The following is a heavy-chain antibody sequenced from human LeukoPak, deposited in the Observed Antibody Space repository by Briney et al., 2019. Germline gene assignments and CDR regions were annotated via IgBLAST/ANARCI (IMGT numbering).Heavy chain of an antibody. CDR3: ARVWAWGSGNYFDN. D-gene: IGHD7-27*01. CDR1: GFTSDAFG. CDR2: IRGDAGST. Sequence: GGSLRLSCAASGFTSDAFGMTWVRQAPGKGLEWVSAIRGDAGSTGYADSVKGQFTISRDNAKNSLYVQMNSLRVEDTALYYCARVWAWGSGNYFDNWGQGALVTVSS. V-gene: IGHV3-20*04. J-gene: IGHJ4*02.